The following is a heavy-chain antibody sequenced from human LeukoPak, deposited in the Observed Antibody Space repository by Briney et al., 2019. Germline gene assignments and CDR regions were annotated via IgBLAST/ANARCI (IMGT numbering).Heavy chain of an antibody. CDR1: GGSITGYY. Sequence: SETLSLTCAVYGGSITGYYWSSIRHPPRKGLEWIGEIQHSGSKHYNPYLQSRVNISVDTSKTQFSLKLSTVTAEDTAVYYCASVPRLGATAFDIWGQGTMVTVSS. V-gene: IGHV4-34*01. J-gene: IGHJ3*02. CDR2: IQHSGSK. CDR3: ASVPRLGATAFDI. D-gene: IGHD2-2*01.